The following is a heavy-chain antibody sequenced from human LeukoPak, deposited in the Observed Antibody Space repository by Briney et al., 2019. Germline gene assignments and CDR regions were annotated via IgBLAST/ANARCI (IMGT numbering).Heavy chain of an antibody. CDR2: IKQDGSQK. D-gene: IGHD3-3*01. CDR1: GFTFSSYW. V-gene: IGHV3-7*01. J-gene: IGHJ4*02. CDR3: ARAEQTYYDFWSGYYTKPFDY. Sequence: GGSLRLSCVASGFTFSSYWMNWVRQAPGKGLEYVANIKQDGSQKYYVDSMKGRFTISRDNSKNTLYLQMNSLRAEDTAVYYCARAEQTYYDFWSGYYTKPFDYWGQGTLVTVSS.